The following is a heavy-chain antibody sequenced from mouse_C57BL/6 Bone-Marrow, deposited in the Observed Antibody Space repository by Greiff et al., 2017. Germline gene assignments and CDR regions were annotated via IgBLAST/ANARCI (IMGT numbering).Heavy chain of an antibody. J-gene: IGHJ3*01. V-gene: IGHV1-59*01. CDR1: GYTFTSYW. CDR3: ARPFAY. CDR2: IDPSDSYT. Sequence: VQLQQPGAELVRPGTSVKLSCKASGYTFTSYWMHWVKQRPGQGLDWIGVIDPSDSYTNYNQKFKGKATLTVDTSSSTAYMQLSSLTSEDSAVYYCARPFAYWGQGTLVTVSA.